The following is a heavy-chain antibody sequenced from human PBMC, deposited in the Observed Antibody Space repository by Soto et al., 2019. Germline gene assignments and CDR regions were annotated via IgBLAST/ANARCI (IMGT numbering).Heavy chain of an antibody. CDR1: GGSFSGYY. Sequence: QVQLQQWGAGLLKPSETLSLTCAVYGGSFSGYYWCWIRQPPGKGLEWIGEINHSGSTNYNPSLKRRVTISVDTSKNQFSLKLSSVTAADTAVYYCARANTAIPAHLDYLGQGTLVTVSS. CDR3: ARANTAIPAHLDY. D-gene: IGHD2-2*02. J-gene: IGHJ4*02. CDR2: INHSGST. V-gene: IGHV4-34*01.